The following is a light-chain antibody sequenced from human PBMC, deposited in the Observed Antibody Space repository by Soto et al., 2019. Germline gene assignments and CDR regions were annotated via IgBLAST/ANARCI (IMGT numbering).Light chain of an antibody. Sequence: QSVLTQPASVSGSPGQSITISCTGTSSDVGGYDHVSWYQQHPGKAPKLIIYDVTVRPSGISPRFSGSKSDNTASLAVSGLQPEDEADYYCSSYTNKDTLLFGGRTKLTVL. CDR3: SSYTNKDTLL. CDR1: SSDVGGYDH. J-gene: IGLJ3*02. V-gene: IGLV2-14*03. CDR2: DVT.